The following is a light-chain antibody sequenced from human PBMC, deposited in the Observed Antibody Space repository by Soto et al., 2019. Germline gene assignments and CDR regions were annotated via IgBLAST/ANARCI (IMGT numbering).Light chain of an antibody. CDR1: SYNIGSNT. V-gene: IGLV1-44*01. J-gene: IGLJ1*01. CDR3: AAWDDSLNGYV. CDR2: SNN. Sequence: QYVLTQPPSASGTPGQRVTISCSGSSYNIGSNTVNWYQQLPGTAPKLLIYSNNQRPSGVPDRFSGSKSGTSASLAISGLQSEDEADYYCAAWDDSLNGYVFATGTKVTVL.